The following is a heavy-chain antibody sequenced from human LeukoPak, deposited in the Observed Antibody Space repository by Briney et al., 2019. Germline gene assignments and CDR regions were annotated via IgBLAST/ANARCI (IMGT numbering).Heavy chain of an antibody. CDR3: ARGGYSSSWLARDY. V-gene: IGHV1-2*02. J-gene: IGHJ4*02. Sequence: ASVKVSYKASGYTFTGYYMHWVRQAPGQGLEWMGWINPNSGGTNYAQKFQGRVTMTRDTSISTAYMELSRLRSDDTAVYYCARGGYSSSWLARDYWGQGTLVTVSS. CDR1: GYTFTGYY. D-gene: IGHD6-13*01. CDR2: INPNSGGT.